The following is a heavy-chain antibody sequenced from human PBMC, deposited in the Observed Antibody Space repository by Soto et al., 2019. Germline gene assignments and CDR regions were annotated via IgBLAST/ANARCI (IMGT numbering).Heavy chain of an antibody. CDR1: GYTLTELS. D-gene: IGHD3-10*01. CDR2: FEPEEGET. CDR3: ATELRDNTYYYGSGQPLN. Sequence: QVQLVQSGAEVKKPGASVKVSCKVSGYTLTELSMHWVRQAPGKGREWMGGFEPEEGETNYAQKFKGRVTMTEDTSTDTAYMELSSLRSEDTAVYYCATELRDNTYYYGSGQPLNWGQGTLVTVSS. J-gene: IGHJ4*02. V-gene: IGHV1-24*01.